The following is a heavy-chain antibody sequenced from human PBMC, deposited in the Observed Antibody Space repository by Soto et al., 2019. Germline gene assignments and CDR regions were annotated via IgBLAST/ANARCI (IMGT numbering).Heavy chain of an antibody. D-gene: IGHD2-2*01. V-gene: IGHV4-4*07. CDR1: GGSISSYY. J-gene: IGHJ4*02. CDR3: ARACSSNSCYDVFDY. Sequence: SETLSLTCTVSGGSISSYYWSWIRQPAGKGLEWIGRIYTSGSTNYNPSLRSRVTMSVDTSKNQFSLKLSSVTAADTAVYYCARACSSNSCYDVFDYWGQGTLVTVSS. CDR2: IYTSGST.